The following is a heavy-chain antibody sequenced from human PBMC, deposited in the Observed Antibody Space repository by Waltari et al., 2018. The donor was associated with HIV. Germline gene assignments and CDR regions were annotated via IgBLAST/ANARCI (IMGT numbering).Heavy chain of an antibody. D-gene: IGHD5-18*01. CDR2: MNPNSGNT. CDR3: ARGITRGHSSGLSWFDP. Sequence: QVQLVQSGAEVKKPGASVTVSCTASGYTFTSYDINWVRQAPAQGLEWMGWMNPNSGNTGYAQKFQGRVTMTRNTAISTAYMELSSLRFDDTAVYYCARGITRGHSSGLSWFDPWGQGTQVTVSS. V-gene: IGHV1-8*01. CDR1: GYTFTSYD. J-gene: IGHJ5*02.